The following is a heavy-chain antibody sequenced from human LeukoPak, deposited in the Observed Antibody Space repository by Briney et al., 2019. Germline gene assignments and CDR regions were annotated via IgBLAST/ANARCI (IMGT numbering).Heavy chain of an antibody. D-gene: IGHD4-17*01. Sequence: ASVKVSCKASGYTFTSYAMTWVRQAPGQGLEWMGWINTNTGNPTYAQGFTGRFVFSLDTSVSTAYLQISSLKAEDTAVYYCATTVTAYGMDVWGQGTTVTVSS. J-gene: IGHJ6*02. V-gene: IGHV7-4-1*02. CDR3: ATTVTAYGMDV. CDR1: GYTFTSYA. CDR2: INTNTGNP.